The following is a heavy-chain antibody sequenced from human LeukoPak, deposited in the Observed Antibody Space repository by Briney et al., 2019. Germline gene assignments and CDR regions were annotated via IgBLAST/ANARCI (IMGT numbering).Heavy chain of an antibody. J-gene: IGHJ4*02. CDR2: ISHAGSNE. Sequence: GGSLRLSCAASGFSFSSYGMHWIRQAPRKGLEWVALISHAGSNEYYAASVKGRFTISRDNSNNTFYLQMNGLRPEDTAVYYCARGGAPAVYFDYWGQGALVIVSS. D-gene: IGHD3-16*01. V-gene: IGHV3-30*03. CDR1: GFSFSSYG. CDR3: ARGGAPAVYFDY.